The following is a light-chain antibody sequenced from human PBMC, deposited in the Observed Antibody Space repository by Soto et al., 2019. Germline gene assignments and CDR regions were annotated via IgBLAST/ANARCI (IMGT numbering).Light chain of an antibody. V-gene: IGLV3-21*04. CDR3: HVCDSCSDARIV. CDR1: NIGSKS. J-gene: IGLJ1*01. CDR2: YDS. Sequence: SYELTQPPSVSVAPGKTARITCGGNNIGSKSVHWYQQKPGQAPVLVIYYDSDRPSGIPERFSGSNSGNTATLTISRVEAGDEADYYCHVCDSCSDARIVFGTGTKLTVL.